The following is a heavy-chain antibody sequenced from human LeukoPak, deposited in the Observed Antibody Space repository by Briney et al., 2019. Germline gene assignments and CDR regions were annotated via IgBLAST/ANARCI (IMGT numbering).Heavy chain of an antibody. D-gene: IGHD3-3*01. CDR3: ARGVRYYYYYYYMDG. V-gene: IGHV1-8*03. J-gene: IGHJ6*03. CDR2: MNPNSGNT. CDR1: GYTFTSYD. Sequence: ASVKVSCKASGYTFTSYDINWVRQATGQGLEWMRWMNPNSGNTGYAQKFQGRVTITRNTSISTAYMELSSLRSEDTAVYYCARGVRYYYYYYYMDGWGKGTTVTVSS.